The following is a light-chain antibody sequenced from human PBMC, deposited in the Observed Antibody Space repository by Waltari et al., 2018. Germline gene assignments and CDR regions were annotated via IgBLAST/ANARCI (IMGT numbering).Light chain of an antibody. V-gene: IGLV2-11*01. J-gene: IGLJ1*01. CDR2: EVS. CDR3: CSYAGSYTYI. Sequence: QAALTQPRSVSGSPGQSVTISCTGTSRDIGCYNSVTWYQQHPGTAPKLMIYEVSKRPSGVSDRFSGSKSGNTASLTISGLQAEDEADYYCCSYAGSYTYIFGAGTRLTVL. CDR1: SRDIGCYNS.